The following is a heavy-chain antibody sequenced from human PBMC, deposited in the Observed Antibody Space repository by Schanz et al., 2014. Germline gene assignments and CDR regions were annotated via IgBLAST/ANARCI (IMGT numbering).Heavy chain of an antibody. V-gene: IGHV3-48*01. D-gene: IGHD5-12*01. Sequence: DVQLLESGGGLVQPGGSLRLSCTASGFTFSDYWMSWVRQAPGKGLEWISYIGSSSSRIDHADSVKGRFTISRDNAKNSLFLQLNSLRAEDTAVYYCARKVVATIGGYYDNWGQGTLVIVSS. CDR1: GFTFSDYW. J-gene: IGHJ4*02. CDR2: IGSSSSRI. CDR3: ARKVVATIGGYYDN.